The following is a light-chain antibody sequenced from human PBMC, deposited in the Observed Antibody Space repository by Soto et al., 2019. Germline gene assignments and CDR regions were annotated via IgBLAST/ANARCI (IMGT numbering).Light chain of an antibody. J-gene: IGLJ1*01. V-gene: IGLV1-44*01. CDR1: SSNIGSNN. CDR3: SAWDDSLNGDG. CDR2: GDS. Sequence: QSALTQSPSASGTPGQRVTISCSGSSSNIGSNNVNWYQQLPGAAPRLLIYGDSQRPSGVPDRFSASKSGTSASLAISGLQSEDEADYYCSAWDDSLNGDGFGTGTKVTV.